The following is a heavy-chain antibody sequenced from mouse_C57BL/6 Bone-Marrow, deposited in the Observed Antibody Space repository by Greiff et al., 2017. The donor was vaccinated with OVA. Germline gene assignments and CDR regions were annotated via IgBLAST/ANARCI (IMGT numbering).Heavy chain of an antibody. Sequence: EVQVVESGGGLVKPGGSLKLSCAASGFTFSSYAMSWVRQTPEKRLEWVATISDGGSYTYYPDNVKGRFTISRDNAKNNLYLQMSHLKSEDTAMYYCARDYDYSYWYFDVWGTGTTVTVSS. D-gene: IGHD2-4*01. CDR3: ARDYDYSYWYFDV. CDR2: ISDGGSYT. CDR1: GFTFSSYA. V-gene: IGHV5-4*01. J-gene: IGHJ1*03.